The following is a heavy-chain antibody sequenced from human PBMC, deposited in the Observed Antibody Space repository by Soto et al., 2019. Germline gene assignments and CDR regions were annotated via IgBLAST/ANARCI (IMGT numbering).Heavy chain of an antibody. CDR3: ARDWAAAGHFDY. V-gene: IGHV1-18*01. Sequence: QVQLVQSGAEVKKPGASVKVSCKASGYTFTSYGITWVRQAPGQGLEWMGWISAYNVNTNYAQKLQGRVTMTTDTSTSTAYIELRSLRSDETAEYYCARDWAAAGHFDYWGQGTLVTVAS. J-gene: IGHJ4*02. D-gene: IGHD6-13*01. CDR2: ISAYNVNT. CDR1: GYTFTSYG.